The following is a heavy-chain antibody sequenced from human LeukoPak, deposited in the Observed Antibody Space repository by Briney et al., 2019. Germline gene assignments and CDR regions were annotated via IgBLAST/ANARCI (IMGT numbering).Heavy chain of an antibody. Sequence: GESLKISCKGAGYTFSSYWIGWVRQMPGKGLEWMGPIYPGDSDTRYSPSFQGQVTFSADESISTAYLRWSRLKASDTAIYYCARRKYQLLSAFDIWGQGTMVTVSS. CDR1: GYTFSSYW. V-gene: IGHV5-51*01. D-gene: IGHD2-2*01. J-gene: IGHJ3*02. CDR2: IYPGDSDT. CDR3: ARRKYQLLSAFDI.